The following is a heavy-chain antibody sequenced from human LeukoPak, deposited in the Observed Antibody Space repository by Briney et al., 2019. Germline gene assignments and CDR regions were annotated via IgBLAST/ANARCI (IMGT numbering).Heavy chain of an antibody. CDR2: ISSSSSYI. J-gene: IGHJ3*02. CDR3: ARDSRGQAFDI. CDR1: GFTFSSYG. Sequence: GGSLRLSCAASGFTFSSYGMHWVRQAPGKGLEWVSSISSSSSYIYYADSVKGRFTISRDNAKNSLYLQMNSLRAEDTAVYYCARDSRGQAFDIWGQGTMVTVSS. V-gene: IGHV3-21*01.